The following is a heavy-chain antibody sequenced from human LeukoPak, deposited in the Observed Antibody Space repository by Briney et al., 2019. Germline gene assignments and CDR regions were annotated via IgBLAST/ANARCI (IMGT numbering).Heavy chain of an antibody. CDR2: IKQDGSEK. V-gene: IGHV3-7*01. CDR1: GFTFSSYW. D-gene: IGHD3-22*01. J-gene: IGHJ4*02. CDR3: ARGGQYYYDSSGSPEDY. Sequence: GGSLRLSCAASGFTFSSYWMSWVRQAPGEGLEWVANIKQDGSEKYYVDSVKGRFTISRDNAKNSLYLQMNSLRAEDTAVYYCARGGQYYYDSSGSPEDYWGQGTLVTVSS.